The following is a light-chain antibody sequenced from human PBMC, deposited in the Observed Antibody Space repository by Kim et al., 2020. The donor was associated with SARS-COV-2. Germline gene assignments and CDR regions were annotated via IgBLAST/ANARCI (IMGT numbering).Light chain of an antibody. CDR2: EDN. CDR3: QAWDTSTAFVL. CDR1: ELGDAY. Sequence: PGQTANSPCSGDELGDAYTCWYQQKPGQSPVLVIYEDNKRPSGIPERFSGSNSGTTSTLTISGTQSMDEADYYCQAWDTSTAFVLFGGGTQLTVL. J-gene: IGLJ2*01. V-gene: IGLV3-1*01.